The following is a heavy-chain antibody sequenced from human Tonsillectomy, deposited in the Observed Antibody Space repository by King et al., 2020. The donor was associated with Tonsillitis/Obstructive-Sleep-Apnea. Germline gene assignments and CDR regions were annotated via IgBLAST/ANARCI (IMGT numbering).Heavy chain of an antibody. J-gene: IGHJ4*02. CDR1: XXXXSSXGYY. Sequence: VQLQESGPGLVKPSQTLSLTXTVSXXXXSSXGYYXSWIRQHPGKGLXWXGYIYXSXSTXYNPSLKSRVTISVDTSKNQFYRKLSSVTAADTAVYYCARYXCSSTXCYPFGYFDYWGQGXLVTVXS. D-gene: IGHD2-2*01. CDR3: ARYXCSSTXCYPFGYFDY. CDR2: IYXSXST. V-gene: IGHV4-31*03.